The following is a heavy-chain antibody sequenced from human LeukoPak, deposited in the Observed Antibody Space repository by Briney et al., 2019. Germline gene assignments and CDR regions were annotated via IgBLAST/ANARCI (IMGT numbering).Heavy chain of an antibody. Sequence: GGSLRLSCAASGFTFTTYRMHWVRQVPGKGLVWVSRIQTDASNTDYADSVKGRFTISRDNARNTLYLQMNSLRAEDGAMYYCARGNQRVLDYWSQGTLVTVSS. D-gene: IGHD1-1*01. V-gene: IGHV3-74*01. CDR3: ARGNQRVLDY. CDR1: GFTFTTYR. CDR2: IQTDASNT. J-gene: IGHJ4*02.